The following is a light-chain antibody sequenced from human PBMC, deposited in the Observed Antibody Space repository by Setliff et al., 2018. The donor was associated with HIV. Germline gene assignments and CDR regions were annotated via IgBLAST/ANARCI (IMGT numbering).Light chain of an antibody. CDR1: SSDVGGYNY. J-gene: IGLJ2*01. CDR3: CSYAITGAVL. CDR2: DVS. Sequence: QSALTQPASVSGSPGQSITISCTGTSSDVGGYNYVSWYQQHPGKAPKLMIYDVSNRPSGVSNRFSGFKSGNTASLTISGLQVEDEADYYCCSYAITGAVLFGGGTKVTVL. V-gene: IGLV2-14*03.